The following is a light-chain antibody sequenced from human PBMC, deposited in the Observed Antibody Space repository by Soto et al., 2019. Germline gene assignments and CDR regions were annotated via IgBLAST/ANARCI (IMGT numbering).Light chain of an antibody. J-gene: IGKJ5*01. CDR1: QDITTY. CDR3: QQYDNLPIT. CDR2: DAS. V-gene: IGKV1-33*01. Sequence: DIQMTQSPSSLSASVGNRVTITCQASQDITTYLNWYQQKPGTAPKLLISDASNFETGVPSRFSGSGSGTDFTFTISSLQPEDIATYYCQQYDNLPITFGQGTRLEIK.